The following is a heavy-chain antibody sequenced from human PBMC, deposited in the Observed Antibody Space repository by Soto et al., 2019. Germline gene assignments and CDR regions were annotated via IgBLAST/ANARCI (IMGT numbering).Heavy chain of an antibody. Sequence: NPSETLSLTCAVSGYSISSGSYWTWIRQPPGKGLEWIGEINHSGSTNYNPSLKSRVTISVDTSKNQFSLKLSSVTAADTAVYYCARGDYSFLYFDLWGRGTLVTVSS. J-gene: IGHJ2*01. CDR3: ARGDYSFLYFDL. V-gene: IGHV4-34*01. CDR1: GYSISSGSY. CDR2: INHSGST. D-gene: IGHD2-15*01.